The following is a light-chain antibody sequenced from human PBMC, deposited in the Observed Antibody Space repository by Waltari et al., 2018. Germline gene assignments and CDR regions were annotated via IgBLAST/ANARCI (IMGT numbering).Light chain of an antibody. V-gene: IGLV1-47*01. CDR2: RDN. CDR3: AAWDDSLSGWV. J-gene: IGLJ3*02. Sequence: QSVLTQPPSASGTPGQGVTISCSGSNSNIGNNYVSWYQQLPGTAPNLLIYRDNERPSGVPDQFSGSKSGTSASLAISGLRSDNEADYYCAAWDDSLSGWVFGGGTKLTVL. CDR1: NSNIGNNY.